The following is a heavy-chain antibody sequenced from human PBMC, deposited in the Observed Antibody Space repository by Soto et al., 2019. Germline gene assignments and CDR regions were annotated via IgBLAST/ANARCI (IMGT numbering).Heavy chain of an antibody. CDR3: ATRVVPAAISSYYYYYMDV. Sequence: SETLSLTCTVSGGSISSYYWSWIRQPPGKGLEWIGYIYYSGSTNYNPSLKSRVTISVDTSKNQFSLKLSSVTAADTAVYYCATRVVPAAISSYYYYYMDVWGKGTTVTVSS. CDR1: GGSISSYY. D-gene: IGHD2-2*02. V-gene: IGHV4-59*08. CDR2: IYYSGST. J-gene: IGHJ6*03.